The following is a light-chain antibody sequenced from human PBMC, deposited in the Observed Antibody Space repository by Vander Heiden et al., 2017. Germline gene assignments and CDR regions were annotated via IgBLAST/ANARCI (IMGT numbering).Light chain of an antibody. CDR3: QVWESSSDRPV. CDR1: NIGSKS. Sequence: SSLLPPPPSVSVAPGQPARITCGRDNIGSKSVHWYQQKPGQAPVLVVYDDNNRPSGVPERFSGSNSGNTATLTTSRVEAGEEADYYCQVWESSSDRPVFGGGTKLTVL. V-gene: IGLV3-21*02. CDR2: DDN. J-gene: IGLJ3*02.